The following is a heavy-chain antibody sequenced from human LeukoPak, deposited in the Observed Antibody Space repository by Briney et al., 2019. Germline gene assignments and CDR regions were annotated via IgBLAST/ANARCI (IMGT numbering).Heavy chain of an antibody. CDR3: ARDPSYYYGSGSYLDAFDI. Sequence: PSETLPLTCTVSGGSISIYYWRWIRQPPGKGLEGIGYIYYSGSTNYNPSLKSRVNISVDTSKNQFSLKLSSVTAADTAVYYCARDPSYYYGSGSYLDAFDIWGQGTMVTVSS. CDR1: GGSISIYY. CDR2: IYYSGST. D-gene: IGHD3-10*01. J-gene: IGHJ3*02. V-gene: IGHV4-59*01.